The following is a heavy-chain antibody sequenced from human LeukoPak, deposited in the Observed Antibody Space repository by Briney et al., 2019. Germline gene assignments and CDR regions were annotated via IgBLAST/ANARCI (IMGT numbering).Heavy chain of an antibody. CDR3: ARDQQLVSNAFDI. CDR1: GGSISSYY. CDR2: IYYSGST. Sequence: SETLSLTCTVSGGSISSYYWSWIRQPPGKGLEWIGYIYYSGSTNYNPSLKSRVTISVDTSKNQISLRLSSVTAADTAVYYCARDQQLVSNAFDIWGQGTMVTVSS. J-gene: IGHJ3*02. V-gene: IGHV4-59*01. D-gene: IGHD6-6*01.